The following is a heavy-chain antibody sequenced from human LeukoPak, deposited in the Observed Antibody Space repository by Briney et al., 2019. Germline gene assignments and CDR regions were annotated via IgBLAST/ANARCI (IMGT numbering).Heavy chain of an antibody. CDR3: ARADYYDSSGPY. CDR2: ISSSSSYI. J-gene: IGHJ4*02. D-gene: IGHD3-22*01. Sequence: GGSLRLSCAASGFTFDDYAMHWVRQAPGKGLEWVSSISSSSSYIYYADSVKGRFTISRDNAKNSLYLQMNSLRAEDTAVYYCARADYYDSSGPYWGQGTLVTVSS. CDR1: GFTFDDYA. V-gene: IGHV3-21*01.